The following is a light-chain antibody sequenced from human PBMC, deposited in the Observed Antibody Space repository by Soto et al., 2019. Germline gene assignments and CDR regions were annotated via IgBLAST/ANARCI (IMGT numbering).Light chain of an antibody. Sequence: DIRMTQSPSSLSASVGDRVTLTCRASQDIISYLNWYQHKPGRAPKVLVYGATNLPSGVPSRFSGSGSGTEFTLTISSLQPEDFATYYCQLLKSNLITFGQGTRLE. J-gene: IGKJ5*01. V-gene: IGKV1-9*01. CDR2: GAT. CDR3: QLLKSNLIT. CDR1: QDIISY.